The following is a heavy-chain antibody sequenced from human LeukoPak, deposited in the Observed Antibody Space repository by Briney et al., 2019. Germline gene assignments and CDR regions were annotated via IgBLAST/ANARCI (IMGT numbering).Heavy chain of an antibody. CDR2: IIPIFGTA. CDR3: ARRGLATNIYYYYGMDV. Sequence: ASVKVSCKASGGTFSSYAISWVRQAPGQGLEWMGGIIPIFGTANYAQKFQGRVTITADESTSTAYMELSSLRSEDTAVYYCARRGLATNIYYYYGMDVWGQGTTVTVSS. CDR1: GGTFSSYA. V-gene: IGHV1-69*13. D-gene: IGHD5-12*01. J-gene: IGHJ6*02.